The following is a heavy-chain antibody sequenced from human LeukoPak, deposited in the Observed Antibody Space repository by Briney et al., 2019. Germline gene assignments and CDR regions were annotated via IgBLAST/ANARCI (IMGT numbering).Heavy chain of an antibody. J-gene: IGHJ4*02. CDR1: GYWFTNYW. CDR3: ASLARRVYVEYYFDY. V-gene: IGHV5-51*01. Sequence: GESLKISCKGSGYWFTNYWIGWVRQMPGKGLEWMGIIYPGDSDTRYSPSFQGQVTMSADKSITTAYLQWSSLKASDTAMYYCASLARRVYVEYYFDYWGQGTLVTVSS. D-gene: IGHD2-8*01. CDR2: IYPGDSDT.